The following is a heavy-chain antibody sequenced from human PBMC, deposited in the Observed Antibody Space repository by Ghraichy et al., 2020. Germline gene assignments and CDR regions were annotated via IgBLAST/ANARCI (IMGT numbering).Heavy chain of an antibody. CDR1: GFTFSSYW. V-gene: IGHV3-7*01. D-gene: IGHD1-14*01. J-gene: IGHJ4*02. CDR3: ARCMIGDRDAAGRTLDY. Sequence: GGSLRLSCAASGFTFSSYWMSWVRQAPGKGLEWVANIKQDGSEKYYVDSVKGRFTISRDNAKNSLYLQMNSLRAEDTAVYYCARCMIGDRDAAGRTLDYWGQGTLVTVSS. CDR2: IKQDGSEK.